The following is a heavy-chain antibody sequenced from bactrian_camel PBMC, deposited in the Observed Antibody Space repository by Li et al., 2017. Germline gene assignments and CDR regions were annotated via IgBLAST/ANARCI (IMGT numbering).Heavy chain of an antibody. CDR3: AADWRQLLATYPGQKCHWYGGNYAY. CDR1: GYSDNGNC. D-gene: IGHD6*01. V-gene: IGHV3S59*01. Sequence: VESGGGSVQAGGSLILSCSVSGYSDNGNCMAWFRQVPGNEREGLATVSGPNTLYADSVKGRFTISQDNSKRMLYLQMTNLKPEDTAIYYCAADWRQLLATYPGQKCHWYGGNYAYWGQGTQVTVS. CDR2: VSGPNT. J-gene: IGHJ4*01.